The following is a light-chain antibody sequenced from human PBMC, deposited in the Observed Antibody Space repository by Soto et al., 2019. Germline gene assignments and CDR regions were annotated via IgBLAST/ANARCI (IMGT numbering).Light chain of an antibody. J-gene: IGKJ5*01. CDR3: QPYNKWPPIT. CDR1: HSVRSD. V-gene: IGKV3-15*01. Sequence: EIVMTQSPATVSVSPGERASLSCRASHSVRSDLAWYQQKPGQSPRLLIFDASTRATGIPARFSGSGSGTEFTLTISNLQSEDFAVYYCQPYNKWPPITFGQGTRLEIK. CDR2: DAS.